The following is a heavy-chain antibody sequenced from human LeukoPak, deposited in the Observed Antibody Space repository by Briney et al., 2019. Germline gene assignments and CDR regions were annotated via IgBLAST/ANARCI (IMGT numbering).Heavy chain of an antibody. J-gene: IGHJ6*02. CDR1: GYTFTSYG. Sequence: ASVKVSCKASGYTFTSYGISWVRQAPGQGLEWMGWISAYNGNTNYAQKLQGRVTMTTDTSTSTAYMELRSLRSDDTAVYYCARAKARILAGTDYYYGMDVWGQGTTVTVSS. D-gene: IGHD6-19*01. CDR3: ARAKARILAGTDYYYGMDV. CDR2: ISAYNGNT. V-gene: IGHV1-18*01.